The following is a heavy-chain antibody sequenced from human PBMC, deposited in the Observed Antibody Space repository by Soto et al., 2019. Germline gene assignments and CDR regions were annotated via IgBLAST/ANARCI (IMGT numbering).Heavy chain of an antibody. CDR2: INAGSGNT. J-gene: IGHJ3*02. D-gene: IGHD3-3*02. Sequence: QAQLVQSGAEMKKPGASVKVSCKAAGYTFSAYTMNWVRQAPGQSLEWMGWINAGSGNTKYSQNFQGRVSSTRDTSASTVYMELTGLKSEDTAVYYCARDTETLGPRANDALDIWGQGTMVTVSS. CDR1: GYTFSAYT. CDR3: ARDTETLGPRANDALDI. V-gene: IGHV1-3*01.